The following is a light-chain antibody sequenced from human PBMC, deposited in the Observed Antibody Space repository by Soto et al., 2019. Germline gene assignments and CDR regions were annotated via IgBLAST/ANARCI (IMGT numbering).Light chain of an antibody. CDR2: DVS. V-gene: IGLV2-14*03. J-gene: IGLJ1*01. CDR3: SSYTSSNSYV. CDR1: SSDVGGYKY. Sequence: QSALTQPASVSGSPGQSIAISCTGSSSDVGGYKYVSWYQQHPGKAPKLMIYDVSNRPSGVSDRFSGSKSGNTASLTISGLQSEDVADYYCSSYTSSNSYVFGTGTKVTVL.